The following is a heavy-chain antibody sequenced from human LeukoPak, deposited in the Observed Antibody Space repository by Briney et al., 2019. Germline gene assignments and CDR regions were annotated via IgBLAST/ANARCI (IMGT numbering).Heavy chain of an antibody. D-gene: IGHD5/OR15-5a*01. CDR1: GGSISSSSYY. J-gene: IGHJ4*02. CDR2: IYYSGST. Sequence: SETLSLTCTVSGGSISSSSYYWGWIRQPPGKGLEWIGSIYYSGSTYYNPSLKSRVTISVDTSKNQFSLKLSSVTAADTAVYYCARRLVYDGYFDYWGQGTLVTVSS. CDR3: ARRLVYDGYFDY. V-gene: IGHV4-39*01.